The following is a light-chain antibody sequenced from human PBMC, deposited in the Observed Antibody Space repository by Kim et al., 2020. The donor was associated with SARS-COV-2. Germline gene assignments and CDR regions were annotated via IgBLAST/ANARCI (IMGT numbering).Light chain of an antibody. Sequence: SVGDRITITCRASQGISNYLAWFQQKPGKAPKRLIYVASSLQSGVPSRFSGSASGTEFARTISSLQPEDFATYYCLQHNTYPRLTFGGGTKVDIK. J-gene: IGKJ4*01. V-gene: IGKV1-17*03. CDR1: QGISNY. CDR2: VAS. CDR3: LQHNTYPRLT.